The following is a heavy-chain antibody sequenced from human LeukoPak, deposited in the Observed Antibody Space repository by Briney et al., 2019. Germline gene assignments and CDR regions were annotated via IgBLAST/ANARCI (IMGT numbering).Heavy chain of an antibody. Sequence: PSETLTHTCAVHGGSFCGYYWSWIRQPPGKGLQWMGEINNRGSTKYNPSLKSRVTISVDQSKNKFSLKLISVTAADTAVYYCARGMSYCSGGSCYSRPNAFDIWGQGTMVTVSS. D-gene: IGHD2-15*01. J-gene: IGHJ3*02. CDR3: ARGMSYCSGGSCYSRPNAFDI. CDR2: INNRGST. CDR1: GGSFCGYY. V-gene: IGHV4-34*01.